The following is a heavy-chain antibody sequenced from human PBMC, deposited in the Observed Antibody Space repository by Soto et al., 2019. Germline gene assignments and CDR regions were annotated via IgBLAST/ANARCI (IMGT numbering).Heavy chain of an antibody. CDR3: AILHAGLVVVVAADQAGAFDI. CDR1: GFTFSSYG. V-gene: IGHV3-30*03. CDR2: ISYDGSNK. D-gene: IGHD2-15*01. J-gene: IGHJ3*02. Sequence: GGSLRLSCAASGFTFSSYGMHWVRQAPGKGLEWVAVISYDGSNKYYADSVKGRFTISRDNSKNTLYLQMNSLRAEDTAVYYCAILHAGLVVVVAADQAGAFDIWGQGTMVTVSS.